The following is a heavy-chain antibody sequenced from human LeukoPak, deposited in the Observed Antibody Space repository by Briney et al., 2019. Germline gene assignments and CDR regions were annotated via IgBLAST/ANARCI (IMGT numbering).Heavy chain of an antibody. CDR3: ARDGDYWGRVARWGY. J-gene: IGHJ4*02. CDR1: GGSFSGYY. CDR2: INHSGST. Sequence: KPSETLSLTCAVYGGSFSGYYWSWIRQPPGKGLEWIGEINHSGSTNYNPSLKSRVTISVDTSKNQFSLKLSSVTAADTAVYYCARDGDYWGRVARWGYWGQGTLVTVSS. D-gene: IGHD4-17*01. V-gene: IGHV4-34*01.